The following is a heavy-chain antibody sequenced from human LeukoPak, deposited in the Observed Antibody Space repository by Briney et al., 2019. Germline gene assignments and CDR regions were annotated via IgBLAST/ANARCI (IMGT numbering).Heavy chain of an antibody. J-gene: IGHJ4*02. CDR1: GYTFTGYY. CDR3: ARVYESSSWSPFDY. V-gene: IGHV1-2*02. D-gene: IGHD6-13*01. CDR2: INPNSGGT. Sequence: ASVTVSCKASGYTFTGYYMHWVRQAPGQGLEWMGWINPNSGGTNYAQKFQGRVTMTRDTSISTAYMELSRLRSDDTAVYYCARVYESSSWSPFDYWGQGTLVTVSS.